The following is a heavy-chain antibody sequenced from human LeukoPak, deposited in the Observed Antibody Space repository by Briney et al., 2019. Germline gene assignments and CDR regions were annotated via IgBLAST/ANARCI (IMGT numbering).Heavy chain of an antibody. D-gene: IGHD1-26*01. CDR3: VDGIVGAPPGDY. CDR1: GFTFSRYG. J-gene: IGHJ4*02. V-gene: IGHV3-30*03. Sequence: PGGSLRLSCAASGFTFSRYGMHWVSQAPGKGLEWVAVISYDGSEKKYEDSVKGRFTISRDNPKNTLSLQMNSLRPEDTAVYYCVDGIVGAPPGDYWGQRTVVADSS. CDR2: ISYDGSEK.